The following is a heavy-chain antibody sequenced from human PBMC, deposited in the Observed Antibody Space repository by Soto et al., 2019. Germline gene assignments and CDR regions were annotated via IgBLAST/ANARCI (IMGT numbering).Heavy chain of an antibody. CDR3: AHNRGDGDYFQY. CDR2: IYWDDDK. V-gene: IGHV2-5*02. D-gene: IGHD3-16*01. Sequence: QITLKESGPTLVKPTQTLTLTCTFSGFSLSTGGMSVAWIRQPPGKALEWLSVIYWDDDKRYSPSLRSRLTIAKETSKPQVVLKMTNLDPLDTATYYCAHNRGDGDYFQYWGQGTLVSVSS. J-gene: IGHJ4*02. CDR1: GFSLSTGGMS.